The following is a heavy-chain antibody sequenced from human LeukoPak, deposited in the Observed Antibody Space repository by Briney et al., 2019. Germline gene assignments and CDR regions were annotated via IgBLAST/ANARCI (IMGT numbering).Heavy chain of an antibody. CDR2: IIPIFGTA. Sequence: SVKVSCKASGGTFSSYAISWVRQAPGQGLEWMGGIIPIFGTANYAQKFQGRVTMTTDTSTSTAYMELRSLRSDDTAVYYCARDFEGSFDYWGQGTLVTVSS. V-gene: IGHV1-69*05. D-gene: IGHD3-9*01. CDR1: GGTFSSYA. CDR3: ARDFEGSFDY. J-gene: IGHJ4*02.